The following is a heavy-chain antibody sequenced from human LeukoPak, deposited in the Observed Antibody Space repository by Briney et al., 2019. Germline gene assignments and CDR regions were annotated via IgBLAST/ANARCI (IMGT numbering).Heavy chain of an antibody. CDR3: VKSGGYGLIDY. CDR1: GASISGSGYY. D-gene: IGHD6-19*01. V-gene: IGHV4-39*01. CDR2: IYYTGST. J-gene: IGHJ4*02. Sequence: SETLSLTCAVSGASISGSGYYLGWIRQPPGKGLEWIGNIYYTGSTYYNASLQSRVAISIDMSKNQFSLRLSSVTAADTAMYYCVKSGGYGLIDYWGQGTLVTVSS.